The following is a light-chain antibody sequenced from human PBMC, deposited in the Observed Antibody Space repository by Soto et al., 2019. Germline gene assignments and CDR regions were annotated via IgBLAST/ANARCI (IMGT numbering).Light chain of an antibody. Sequence: DIQLTQSPSFLSASVGDRVTITCRASQGISSYVAWYQQRPGKVPKALIYAASTLQSGVPSRFSGSGSGTEFTLTISRLQPEDFATYYCQQLNSYPYTFGQGTKLEIQ. CDR1: QGISSY. V-gene: IGKV1-9*01. CDR3: QQLNSYPYT. CDR2: AAS. J-gene: IGKJ2*01.